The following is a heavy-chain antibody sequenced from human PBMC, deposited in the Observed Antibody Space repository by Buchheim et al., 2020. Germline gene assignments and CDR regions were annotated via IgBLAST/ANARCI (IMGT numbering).Heavy chain of an antibody. CDR2: ISSSSSYI. V-gene: IGHV3-21*01. Sequence: EVQLVESGGGLVKPGGSLRLSCAASGFTFSSYSMNWVRQAPGKGLEWVSSISSSSSYIYYADSVKGRFTISRDNAKNSLYLQMNSLRAEDTAVYYCARDPGPSDSSGYYYPLNWFDPWGQGTL. J-gene: IGHJ5*02. CDR1: GFTFSSYS. CDR3: ARDPGPSDSSGYYYPLNWFDP. D-gene: IGHD3-22*01.